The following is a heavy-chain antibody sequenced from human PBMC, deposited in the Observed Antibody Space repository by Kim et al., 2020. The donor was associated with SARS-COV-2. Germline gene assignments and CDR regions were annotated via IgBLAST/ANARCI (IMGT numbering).Heavy chain of an antibody. D-gene: IGHD6-19*01. CDR2: INHSGST. CDR3: ARGTRQWLVRGPYYYNM. J-gene: IGHJ6*03. V-gene: IGHV4-34*01. CDR1: GGSFSAYY. Sequence: SETLSLTCAVYGGSFSAYYWSWIRQPPGKGLEWIGEINHSGSTNYNPSLKSRVTISVDTSKNQFSLKLSSVTAADTAVYYCARGTRQWLVRGPYYYNM.